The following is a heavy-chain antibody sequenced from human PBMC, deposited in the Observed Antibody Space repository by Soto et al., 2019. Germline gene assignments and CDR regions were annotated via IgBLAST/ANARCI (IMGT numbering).Heavy chain of an antibody. Sequence: ASVKVSCKASGYTFTGYYMHWVRQAPGQGLEWMGWINPNSGGTNYAQKFQGWVTMTRDTSISTAYMELSRLRSDDTAVYYCARTAGDDYYYYGMDVWGQGTTVTVSS. D-gene: IGHD2-21*01. CDR1: GYTFTGYY. CDR2: INPNSGGT. J-gene: IGHJ6*02. V-gene: IGHV1-2*04. CDR3: ARTAGDDYYYYGMDV.